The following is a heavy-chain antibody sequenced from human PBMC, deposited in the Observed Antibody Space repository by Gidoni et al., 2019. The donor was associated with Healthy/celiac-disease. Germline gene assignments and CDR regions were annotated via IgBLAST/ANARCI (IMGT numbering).Heavy chain of an antibody. CDR3: ARVKNSSGWYGSLDY. CDR1: GASISSYY. Sequence: QLQLQESCPGLVKPSHTPSFTCTASGASISSYYWSSIRQPAGKGLEWIGRIYTSWSTNYNTSLKSRVTMSVDTSKNQFSLKLSAVTAADTAVYYCARVKNSSGWYGSLDYWGQGTLVTVSS. V-gene: IGHV4-4*07. D-gene: IGHD6-19*01. J-gene: IGHJ4*02. CDR2: IYTSWST.